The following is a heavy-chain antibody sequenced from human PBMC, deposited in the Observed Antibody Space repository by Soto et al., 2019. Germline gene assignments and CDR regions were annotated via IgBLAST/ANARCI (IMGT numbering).Heavy chain of an antibody. J-gene: IGHJ4*02. CDR1: GGSISSYY. V-gene: IGHV4-59*01. CDR3: ASLDTPLSYFDY. CDR2: IYYSGST. D-gene: IGHD5-18*01. Sequence: SETLSLTCTVSGGSISSYYWSWIRQPPGKGLEWIGYIYYSGSTNYNPSLKSRVTISVDTSKNQFSLKLSSVTAADTAVYYCASLDTPLSYFDYWGQGTLVTVSS.